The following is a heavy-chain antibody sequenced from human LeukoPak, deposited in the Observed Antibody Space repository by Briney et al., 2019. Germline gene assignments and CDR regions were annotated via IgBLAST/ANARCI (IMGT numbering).Heavy chain of an antibody. CDR1: GGTFSSYA. CDR3: AREAIAARPPGPNGAFDI. Sequence: SVKASCKASGGTFSSYAISWVRQAPGQGLEWMGGIIPIFGTANYAQKFQGRVTITTDESTSTAYMELSSLRSEDTAVYYCAREAIAARPPGPNGAFDIWGQGTMVTVSS. V-gene: IGHV1-69*05. D-gene: IGHD6-6*01. CDR2: IIPIFGTA. J-gene: IGHJ3*02.